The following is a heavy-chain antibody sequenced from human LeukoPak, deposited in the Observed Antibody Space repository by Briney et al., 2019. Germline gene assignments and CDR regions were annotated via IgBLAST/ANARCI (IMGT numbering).Heavy chain of an antibody. CDR2: LDLDGSTT. V-gene: IGHV3-74*01. D-gene: IGHD3-10*01. Sequence: GGSLTHSCVASGFIFSKHWMHWVRQAPGKGLVWVSRLDLDGSTTSYADSVKGRFTISRDNAKNTLYLQMNSLRVDDTGVYYCARESSGSYWGWGQGTLVTVSS. CDR3: ARESSGSYWG. CDR1: GFIFSKHW. J-gene: IGHJ4*02.